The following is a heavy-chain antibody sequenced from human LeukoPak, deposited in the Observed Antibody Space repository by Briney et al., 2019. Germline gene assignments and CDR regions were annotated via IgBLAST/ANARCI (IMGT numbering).Heavy chain of an antibody. J-gene: IGHJ3*02. D-gene: IGHD3-9*01. CDR1: GFTFIRYW. V-gene: IGHV3-7*01. Sequence: EGSLRLSCAASGFTFIRYWMSWVRQAPGKGLEWVANIKQDGSGKYYVDSVKGRFTISRDNAKNSLYLQMNSLRAEDTAVYYCARFLETDYDNAFDMWGQGTMVTVSS. CDR3: ARFLETDYDNAFDM. CDR2: IKQDGSGK.